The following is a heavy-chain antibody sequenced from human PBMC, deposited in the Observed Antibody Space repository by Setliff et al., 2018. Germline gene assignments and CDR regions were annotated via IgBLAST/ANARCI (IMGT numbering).Heavy chain of an antibody. CDR2: INAGNGNT. CDR3: AGGVGPSLIVVGATGAHDAFDI. Sequence: ASVKVSCKASGYTFTSYAMHWVRQAPGQRLEWMGWINAGNGNTKYSQKFQGRVTITRDTSASTAYMELSSLRSEDTAVYYCAGGVGPSLIVVGATGAHDAFDIWGQGTMVT. D-gene: IGHD1-26*01. CDR1: GYTFTSYA. J-gene: IGHJ3*02. V-gene: IGHV1-3*01.